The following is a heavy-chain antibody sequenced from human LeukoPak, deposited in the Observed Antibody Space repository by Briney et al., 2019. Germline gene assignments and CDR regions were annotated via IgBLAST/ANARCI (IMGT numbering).Heavy chain of an antibody. V-gene: IGHV3-30*03. CDR3: ARAGTTLGDYYYYYGMDV. D-gene: IGHD1-1*01. Sequence: GGSLRLSCAASGFTFSNAWMSWVRQAPGKGLEWVAVISYDGSNKYYADSVKGRFTISRDNSKNTLYLQMNSLRAEDTAVYYCARAGTTLGDYYYYYGMDVWGKGTTVTVSS. CDR2: ISYDGSNK. CDR1: GFTFSNAW. J-gene: IGHJ6*04.